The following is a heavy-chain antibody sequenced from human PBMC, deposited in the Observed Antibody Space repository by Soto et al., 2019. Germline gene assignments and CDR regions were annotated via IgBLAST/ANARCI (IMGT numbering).Heavy chain of an antibody. Sequence: ASVKICCAACGFSFTDYGIGWVRQAPGQGLEWMGWISAYNGNTNYAQKFHDRVTMTTDTSTTTAYMELRSLTSDDTAVYYCARDRSSSEIWGQGTMVTVS. CDR1: GFSFTDYG. J-gene: IGHJ3*02. CDR2: ISAYNGNT. V-gene: IGHV1-18*01. D-gene: IGHD6-6*01. CDR3: ARDRSSSEI.